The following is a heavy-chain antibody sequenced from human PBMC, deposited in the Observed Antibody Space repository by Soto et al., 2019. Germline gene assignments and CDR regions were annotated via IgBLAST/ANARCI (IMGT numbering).Heavy chain of an antibody. Sequence: QVQLVQSGAEVKESGASVKVSCKASGYTFTGHYIHWVRQAPGQGFEWVGEIGPKNGDTRYAQKFQGRVAMTKDSSISTVYMELRNMSPDDTAVYYCGRGRSGEIGGFYWGQGTLVTVHS. CDR2: IGPKNGDT. CDR3: GRGRSGEIGGFY. V-gene: IGHV1-2*02. CDR1: GYTFTGHY. J-gene: IGHJ4*02. D-gene: IGHD1-26*01.